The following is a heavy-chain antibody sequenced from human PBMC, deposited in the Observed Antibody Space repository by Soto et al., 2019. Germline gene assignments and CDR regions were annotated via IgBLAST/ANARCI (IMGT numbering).Heavy chain of an antibody. CDR1: GGSISSYY. J-gene: IGHJ3*02. CDR2: IYYSGST. Sequence: SETLSLTCTVSGGSISSYYWSWIRQPPGKGLEWIGYIYYSGSTNYNPSLKSRVTISVDTSKNQFSLKLSSVTAADTAVYYCARDYDSSGDRSFDIWGQGTMVTVSS. V-gene: IGHV4-59*01. CDR3: ARDYDSSGDRSFDI. D-gene: IGHD3-22*01.